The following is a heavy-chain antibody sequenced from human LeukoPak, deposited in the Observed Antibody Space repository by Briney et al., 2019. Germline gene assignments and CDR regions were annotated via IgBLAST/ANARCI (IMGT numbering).Heavy chain of an antibody. CDR3: ARQITVTTSGGDAFDI. J-gene: IGHJ3*02. CDR1: GGSISNYY. CDR2: IYYTGST. Sequence: SETLSLTCTVSGGSISNYYWTWIRQPPGKGLEWIGFIYYTGSTNYDPSLKSRVTISLDTSKNQFSLKLSSVTAADTAVYYCARQITVTTSGGDAFDIWGQGTMVTVSS. D-gene: IGHD4-17*01. V-gene: IGHV4-59*08.